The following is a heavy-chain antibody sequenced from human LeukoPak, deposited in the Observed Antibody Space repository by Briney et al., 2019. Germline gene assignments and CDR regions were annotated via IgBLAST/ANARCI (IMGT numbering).Heavy chain of an antibody. J-gene: IGHJ4*02. CDR2: ISYDGSNK. CDR1: GFTFSSYG. V-gene: IGHV3-30*03. Sequence: GGSLRLSCAASGFTFSSYGMHWVRQAPGKGLEWVAVISYDGSNKYYADSVKGRFTISRDNSKNTLYVQMNSLRAEDTAVYYCARGYSSSWCDYWGQGTLVTVSS. CDR3: ARGYSSSWCDY. D-gene: IGHD6-13*01.